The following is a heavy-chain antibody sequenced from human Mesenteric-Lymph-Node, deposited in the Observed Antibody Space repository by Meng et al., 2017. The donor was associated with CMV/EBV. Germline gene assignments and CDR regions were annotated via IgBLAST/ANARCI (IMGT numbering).Heavy chain of an antibody. CDR3: AREDPYFDWLYYFDY. V-gene: IGHV3-30*19. D-gene: IGHD3-9*01. CDR1: GFTFSNNG. Sequence: GESLKISCEVSGFTFSNNGMHWVRQAPGKGLEWVSVISYDGSNKYYADSVKGRFTISRDNSKNTLYLQMHSLRAEDTAVYYCAREDPYFDWLYYFDYWGQGTLVTVSS. CDR2: ISYDGSNK. J-gene: IGHJ4*02.